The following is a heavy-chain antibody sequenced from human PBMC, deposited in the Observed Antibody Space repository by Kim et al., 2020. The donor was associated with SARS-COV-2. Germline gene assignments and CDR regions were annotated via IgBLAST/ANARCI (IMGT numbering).Heavy chain of an antibody. CDR3: AREARTLITMDY. V-gene: IGHV3-30-3*01. Sequence: GGSLRLSCAASGFTFSSYAMHWVRQAPGKGLEWVAVISYDGSNKYYADSVKGRFTISRDNSKNTLYLQMNSLRAEDTAVYYCAREARTLITMDYWGQGTL. CDR1: GFTFSSYA. D-gene: IGHD3-3*01. J-gene: IGHJ4*02. CDR2: ISYDGSNK.